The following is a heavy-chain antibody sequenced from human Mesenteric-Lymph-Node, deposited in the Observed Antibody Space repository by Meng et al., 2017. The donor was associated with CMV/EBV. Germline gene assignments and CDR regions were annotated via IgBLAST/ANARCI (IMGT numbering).Heavy chain of an antibody. CDR3: ARDSGSLRFDY. CDR1: GYTFTRYG. Sequence: CKASGYTFTRYGISWVRQAPGQGLEWMGWISAYNGNTNSAQKLQGRVTMTTDTSTSTAYMELRSLRSDDTAVYYCARDSGSLRFDYWGQGTLVTVSS. CDR2: ISAYNGNT. V-gene: IGHV1-18*04. J-gene: IGHJ4*02. D-gene: IGHD3-10*01.